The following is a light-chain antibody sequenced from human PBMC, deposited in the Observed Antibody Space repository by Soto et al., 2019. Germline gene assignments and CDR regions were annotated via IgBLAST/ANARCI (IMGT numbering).Light chain of an antibody. J-gene: IGKJ4*01. CDR1: QSVNNNY. Sequence: VLTQSPGTLSLSPGERATLSCRASQSVNNNYLAWYQQKPDQSPRLLIYGASIRATAIPDRFSGSGSGTAFTLTISRLEPEDSAVYYCQQHSRSITFGGGTKVEIK. CDR3: QQHSRSIT. CDR2: GAS. V-gene: IGKV3-20*01.